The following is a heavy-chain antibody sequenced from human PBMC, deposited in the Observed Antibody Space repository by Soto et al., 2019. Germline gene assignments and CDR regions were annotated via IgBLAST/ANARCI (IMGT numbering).Heavy chain of an antibody. CDR2: VFYTGRA. CDR1: GGSLGSYY. D-gene: IGHD3-3*01. J-gene: IGHJ6*02. V-gene: IGHV4-59*03. Sequence: SETLSLTCTVSGGSLGSYYWSWIRQPPGKGLEWIGYVFYTGRANYNASLKSRVSISLDTSNYQFSLKLSSVTAADAAVYYCAKGPTVFGAVISFDYYYGMYVWGQGTPVTVSS. CDR3: AKGPTVFGAVISFDYYYGMYV.